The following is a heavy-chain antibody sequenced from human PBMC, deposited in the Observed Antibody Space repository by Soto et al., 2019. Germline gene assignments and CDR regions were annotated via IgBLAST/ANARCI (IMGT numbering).Heavy chain of an antibody. D-gene: IGHD3-10*01. Sequence: ASVKVSCKASGYTFTGNYMHWVRQAPGQGLEWMGWINPRNGATKYAQNFQGRVTLTWDTSITTAYMDLSRLRSDDTAVFYCATSMVRGVIGHYGMDVWGQGTTVTVSS. CDR3: ATSMVRGVIGHYGMDV. J-gene: IGHJ6*02. CDR1: GYTFTGNY. V-gene: IGHV1-2*02. CDR2: INPRNGAT.